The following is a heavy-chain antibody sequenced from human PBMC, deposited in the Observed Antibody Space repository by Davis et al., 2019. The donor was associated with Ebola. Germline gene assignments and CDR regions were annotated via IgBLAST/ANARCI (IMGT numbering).Heavy chain of an antibody. Sequence: GSLRLSCAVSGGSISSGGYSWGWIRQPPGKGLEWIGSIYYSGSTYYNPSLKSRVIISADTSKNQLSLKLSSVTAADTAAYYCARHPNWNDGLDYWGQGTLVTVSS. V-gene: IGHV4-39*01. CDR2: IYYSGST. D-gene: IGHD1-1*01. CDR3: ARHPNWNDGLDY. CDR1: GGSISSGGYS. J-gene: IGHJ4*02.